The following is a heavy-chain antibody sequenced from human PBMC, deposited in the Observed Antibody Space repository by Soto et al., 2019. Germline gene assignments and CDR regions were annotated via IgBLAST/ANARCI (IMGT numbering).Heavy chain of an antibody. CDR1: GFSVTNNY. CDR2: IDIGGNT. J-gene: IGHJ4*02. V-gene: IGHV3-66*01. D-gene: IGHD2-2*01. Sequence: EVQVVESGGGLVQPGGSLRLSCAASGFSVTNNYMNWVRQAPGKGLEWVSIIDIGGNTYYADSVKDRFTISRDNSRNTLYIHMDSLRDEDTAVYYCARGRGSTGYLGREHYFDYWGQGTLVTVSP. CDR3: ARGRGSTGYLGREHYFDY.